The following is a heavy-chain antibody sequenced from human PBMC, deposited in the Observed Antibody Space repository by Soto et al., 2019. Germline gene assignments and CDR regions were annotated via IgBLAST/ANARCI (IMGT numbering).Heavy chain of an antibody. CDR2: IFYSGST. D-gene: IGHD3-10*01. Sequence: PSETLSLTCTVSGGSISSYYWSWIRQSPGKGLEWIGYIFYSGSTTYNPSLKSRVTISVDTSKNQFSLKLSSVTAADTAVYYCARRYGEFNFDYWGQGTLVTSPQ. J-gene: IGHJ4*02. CDR3: ARRYGEFNFDY. CDR1: GGSISSYY. V-gene: IGHV4-59*01.